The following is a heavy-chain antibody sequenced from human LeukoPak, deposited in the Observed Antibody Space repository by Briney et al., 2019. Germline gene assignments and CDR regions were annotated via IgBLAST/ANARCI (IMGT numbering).Heavy chain of an antibody. D-gene: IGHD6-6*01. J-gene: IGHJ4*01. V-gene: IGHV4-34*01. CDR2: INHSGST. Sequence: PSETLSLTCAVYGGSFSGYYRSWIRQPPGKGLEWIGEINHSGSTNYNPSLKSRVTISVDTSKNQFSPKLSSVTAADTAVYYCARGGVPKLKASYSSSSRRLDYWGQGTLVTVSS. CDR3: ARGGVPKLKASYSSSSRRLDY. CDR1: GGSFSGYY.